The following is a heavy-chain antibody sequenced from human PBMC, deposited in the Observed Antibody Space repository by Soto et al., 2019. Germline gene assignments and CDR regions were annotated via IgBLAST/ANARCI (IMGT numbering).Heavy chain of an antibody. J-gene: IGHJ4*02. V-gene: IGHV1-18*01. CDR1: GYTFTNYG. Sequence: ASVKVSCKASGYTFTNYGFSWVRQAPGQGLEWMGWISGYNGNTNYAERLQGRVTMTTDTSTSTAYMELKSLRYDDTAVYYCARLYYYDSSGYYYVEDFWGQGTLVTVSS. CDR2: ISGYNGNT. CDR3: ARLYYYDSSGYYYVEDF. D-gene: IGHD3-22*01.